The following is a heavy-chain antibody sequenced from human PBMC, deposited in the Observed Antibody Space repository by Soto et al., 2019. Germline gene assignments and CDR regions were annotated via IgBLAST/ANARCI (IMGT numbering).Heavy chain of an antibody. V-gene: IGHV3-7*03. J-gene: IGHJ4*02. Sequence: EVYLVESGGGLVQPGGSLRLSCAASHFSFSTSWMNWIRQAPGKGLEWVANINPDGSAKYYVDSLKGRFTISRDNAKNSLDLQMNSLRAEDTAVYFCTRGSRGHWVDYWGQGALVTVSS. CDR1: HFSFSTSW. CDR3: TRGSRGHWVDY. CDR2: INPDGSAK. D-gene: IGHD3-10*01.